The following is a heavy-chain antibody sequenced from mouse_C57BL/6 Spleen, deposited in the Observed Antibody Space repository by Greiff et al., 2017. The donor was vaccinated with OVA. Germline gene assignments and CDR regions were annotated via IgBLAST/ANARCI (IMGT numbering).Heavy chain of an antibody. CDR2: IDPSDSYT. V-gene: IGHV1-69*01. J-gene: IGHJ2*01. CDR3: ARGRYNFDY. CDR1: GYTFTSYW. D-gene: IGHD1-1*01. Sequence: VQLQQPGAELVMPGASVKLSCKASGYTFTSYWMHWVKQRPGQGLEWIGEIDPSDSYTNYNQKFKGKSTLTVDKSSSTAYMQLSSLTSEDSAVYYCARGRYNFDYWGQGTTLTVSS.